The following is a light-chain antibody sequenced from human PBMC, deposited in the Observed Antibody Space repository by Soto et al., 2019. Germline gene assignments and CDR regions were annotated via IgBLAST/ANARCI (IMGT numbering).Light chain of an antibody. J-gene: IGKJ1*01. CDR1: QSISSW. Sequence: DIQMTQSPSTLSASVGDRVTITCRASQSISSWLAWYQQRPGKAPKLLIYHASTLKSGVPSRFSGSGSGTEFTLTISSLQPDDFATYFCQQYNTYKTFGQGTKV. V-gene: IGKV1-5*01. CDR3: QQYNTYKT. CDR2: HAS.